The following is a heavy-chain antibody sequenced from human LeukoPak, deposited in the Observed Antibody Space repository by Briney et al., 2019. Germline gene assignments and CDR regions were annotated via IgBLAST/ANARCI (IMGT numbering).Heavy chain of an antibody. CDR3: ARATSTSSGAFDI. D-gene: IGHD6-6*01. V-gene: IGHV3-21*01. Sequence: PGGSLRLSCAASGFTVSSNYMSWVRQAPGKGLEWVSSISASSSYIYYADSVKGRFTISRDNAKNSLYLQMNSLRAEDTAVYYCARATSTSSGAFDIRGQGTMVTVSS. CDR2: ISASSSYI. J-gene: IGHJ3*02. CDR1: GFTVSSNY.